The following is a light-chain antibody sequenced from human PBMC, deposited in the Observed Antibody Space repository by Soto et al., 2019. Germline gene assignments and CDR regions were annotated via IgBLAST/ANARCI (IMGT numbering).Light chain of an antibody. J-gene: IGKJ4*01. V-gene: IGKV1-39*01. CDR3: QQSYTTQLT. Sequence: IQMTQSPTSLSASVGDRVTITCRASQSVSNYLNWYQQKVGKAPQLLIYFASTLQKGVPSRFSGSGSGTDFTLTISSLQHEDFATYFCQQSYTTQLTLGGGTKVDIK. CDR1: QSVSNY. CDR2: FAS.